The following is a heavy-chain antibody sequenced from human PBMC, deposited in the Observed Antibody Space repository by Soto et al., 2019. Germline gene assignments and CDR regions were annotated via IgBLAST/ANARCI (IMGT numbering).Heavy chain of an antibody. V-gene: IGHV2-5*01. Sequence: SGPTLVNPTQTLTLTCTFSGFSFTTAGVAVGWIRQTPGGALEWLTLIYYNDDRRFSPSLKTRLTITGDTSKNQVVLSLTNVDPGDTATYFCAHSDGGYEIIYFDFWGQGIPVTVS. CDR3: AHSDGGYEIIYFDF. J-gene: IGHJ4*02. CDR2: IYYNDDR. CDR1: GFSFTTAGVA. D-gene: IGHD5-12*01.